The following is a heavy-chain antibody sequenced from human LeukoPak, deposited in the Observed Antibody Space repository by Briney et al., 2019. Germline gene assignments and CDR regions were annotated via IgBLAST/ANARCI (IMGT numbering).Heavy chain of an antibody. Sequence: GGSLRLSCAASGFTFSSYSMNWVRQAPGKGLEWVSDISSGSSNIYYADFVKGRFTISRDNAKNSLYLQMNSLRAEDTAVYYCARVGDNWGIDNFDCWGQGTLVTVSS. D-gene: IGHD7-27*01. J-gene: IGHJ4*02. CDR1: GFTFSSYS. CDR3: ARVGDNWGIDNFDC. CDR2: ISSGSSNI. V-gene: IGHV3-48*01.